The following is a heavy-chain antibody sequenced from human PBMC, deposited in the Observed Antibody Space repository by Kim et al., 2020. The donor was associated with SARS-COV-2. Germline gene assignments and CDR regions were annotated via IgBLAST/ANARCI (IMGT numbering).Heavy chain of an antibody. CDR3: AKNGWTFDH. CDR2: IDGDGRQK. J-gene: IGHJ4*02. V-gene: IGHV3-7*01. Sequence: GGSLRLSCAASGFTFTYNDMTWVRQSPGKGLEWVANIDGDGRQKSYVDSVKGRFTISRDNAKNSLYLQMSSLRVEDTAVYYCAKNGWTFDHWGQGTLVTVSS. CDR1: GFTFTYND. D-gene: IGHD2-2*03.